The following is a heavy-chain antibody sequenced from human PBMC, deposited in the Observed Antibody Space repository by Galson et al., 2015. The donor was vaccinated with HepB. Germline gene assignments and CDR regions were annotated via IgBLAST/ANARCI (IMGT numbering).Heavy chain of an antibody. CDR3: ARETTVTTNYHYYMDV. Sequence: CAISGDSVSSNSAAWNWIRQSPSRGLEWLGRTYYRSKWYNDYAVSVRSQITINSETSKNQFSLHLNSVTPEDTAVYYCARETTVTTNYHYYMDVWGKGTPVTVS. J-gene: IGHJ6*03. V-gene: IGHV6-1*01. D-gene: IGHD4-17*01. CDR2: TYYRSKWYN. CDR1: GDSVSSNSAA.